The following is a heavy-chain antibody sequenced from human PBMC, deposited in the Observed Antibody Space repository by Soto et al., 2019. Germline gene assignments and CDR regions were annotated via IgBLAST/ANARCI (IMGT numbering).Heavy chain of an antibody. D-gene: IGHD4-4*01. V-gene: IGHV1-18*01. Sequence: ASVKVSCKASGYTFTSYGISWVRQAPGQGLEWMGWISAYNGNTNYAQKLQGRVTMTTDTSTSTAYMELRSLRSDDTAVYYGARGRTTVTTIDVYFQHWGQGTLVTVSS. J-gene: IGHJ1*01. CDR2: ISAYNGNT. CDR3: ARGRTTVTTIDVYFQH. CDR1: GYTFTSYG.